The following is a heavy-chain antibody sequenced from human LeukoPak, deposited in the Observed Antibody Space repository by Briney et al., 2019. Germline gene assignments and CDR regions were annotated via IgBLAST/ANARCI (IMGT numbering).Heavy chain of an antibody. J-gene: IGHJ3*02. CDR2: INPSGGST. Sequence: ASVKVSCKASGYTFTIYYMHWVRQAPGQGLEWMGIINPSGGSTSYAQKFQGRVTMTRDMSTSTVYMELSSLRSEDTAVYCCARSGYLLSSGPHAFDIWGQGTMVTVSS. V-gene: IGHV1-46*01. CDR3: ARSGYLLSSGPHAFDI. CDR1: GYTFTIYY. D-gene: IGHD3-3*01.